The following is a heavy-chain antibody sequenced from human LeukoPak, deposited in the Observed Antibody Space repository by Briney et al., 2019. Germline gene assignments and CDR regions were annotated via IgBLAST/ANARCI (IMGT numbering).Heavy chain of an antibody. D-gene: IGHD3-3*01. J-gene: IGHJ3*02. V-gene: IGHV3-7*01. CDR1: GFTLISYW. CDR2: IKQDGSEK. CDR3: ARGPSARFFGVAKGAFDI. Sequence: GGSLRLSCAASGFTLISYWMTWVRQAPGKGLEWVANIKQDGSEKYYVDSVKGRFTISRDNSKNTLDLQMNSLRAEDTAVYYCARGPSARFFGVAKGAFDIWGQGTMVTVSS.